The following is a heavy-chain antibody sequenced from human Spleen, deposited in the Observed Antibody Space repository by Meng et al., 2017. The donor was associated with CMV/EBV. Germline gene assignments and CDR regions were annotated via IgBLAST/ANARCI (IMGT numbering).Heavy chain of an antibody. J-gene: IGHJ4*02. D-gene: IGHD3-22*01. CDR2: ITGSGDSA. CDR1: GFTFSSYA. V-gene: IGHV3-23*01. Sequence: GGSLRLSCVASGFTFSSYAMSWVRQAPGKGLEWVSTITGSGDSAYYADSVKGRFTISRDNSKNTLILQMNSLRTEDTAVYYCARVYYDSTNYYFSFGYWGQGTLVTVSS. CDR3: ARVYYDSTNYYFSFGY.